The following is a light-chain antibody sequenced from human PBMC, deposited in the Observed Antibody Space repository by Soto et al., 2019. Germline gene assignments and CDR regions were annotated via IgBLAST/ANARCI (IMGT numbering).Light chain of an antibody. J-gene: IGKJ4*01. V-gene: IGKV3-20*01. CDR3: QQYGSSPT. CDR1: QSVSSSY. CDR2: GAS. Sequence: EIVLTQSPGTLSLSPGERATLSCRASQSVSSSYLAWYQQKPGQAPRLLIYGASSRATGIPERFSGSGSRTDFTLTISSLEPEDFAVYSCQQYGSSPTFGGGTKVEIK.